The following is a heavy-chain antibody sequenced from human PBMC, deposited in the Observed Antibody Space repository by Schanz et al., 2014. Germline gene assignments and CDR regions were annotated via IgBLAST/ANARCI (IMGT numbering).Heavy chain of an antibody. CDR3: VKDPDKYNWNDVEGMDV. Sequence: QVQLVESGGGLVKPGGSLRLSCAASGLTFSDYYMSWIRQAPGKGLEWVSHISGSSIHKNYADSVKGRFSISRDNGETSVYLQINSLRVEDTAVYYCVKDPDKYNWNDVEGMDVWGPGTTVTVSS. D-gene: IGHD1-1*01. CDR1: GLTFSDYY. V-gene: IGHV3-11*05. CDR2: ISGSSIHK. J-gene: IGHJ6*01.